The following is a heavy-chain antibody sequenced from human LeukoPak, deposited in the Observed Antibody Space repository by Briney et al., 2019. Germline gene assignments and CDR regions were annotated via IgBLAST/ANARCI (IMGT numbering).Heavy chain of an antibody. V-gene: IGHV3-33*01. J-gene: IGHJ4*02. Sequence: GRSLRLSCAASGFTFSSYGMHWVRQAPGKGREWVAVIWYDGSNKYYADSVKGRFTISRDNSKNTLYLQMNSLRAEDTAVYYCARGEYYDSSGCDYWGQGTLVTVSS. CDR2: IWYDGSNK. CDR1: GFTFSSYG. CDR3: ARGEYYDSSGCDY. D-gene: IGHD3-22*01.